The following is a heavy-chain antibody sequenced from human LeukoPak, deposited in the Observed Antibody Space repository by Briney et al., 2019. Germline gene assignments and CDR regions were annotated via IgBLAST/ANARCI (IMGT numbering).Heavy chain of an antibody. CDR3: AKAHYYDSSTLDY. J-gene: IGHJ4*02. Sequence: GGSLRLSCAAAGFTFSKFAMHWVRQAPGKGLEWVAVVSYDGSYKYYADSVKGRFTISRDNSKNTLYLQMNSLRAEDTAVYYCAKAHYYDSSTLDYWGQGTLVTVSS. CDR2: VSYDGSYK. D-gene: IGHD3-22*01. CDR1: GFTFSKFA. V-gene: IGHV3-30*04.